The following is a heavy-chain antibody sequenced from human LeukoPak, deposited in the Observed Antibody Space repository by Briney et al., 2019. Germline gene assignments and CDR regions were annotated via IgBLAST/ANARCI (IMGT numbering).Heavy chain of an antibody. CDR3: ARGCSTTSCYYWYFDL. CDR2: ISSGGNTI. D-gene: IGHD2-2*01. Sequence: GGSLRLSCAASGFTFSSFEMNWVRQAPGKGLKWVSYISSGGNTIFYADSVKGRFTISRDNAKNSLYLQMNSLRAEDTALYYCARGCSTTSCYYWYFDLRGRGTLVTVSS. CDR1: GFTFSSFE. V-gene: IGHV3-48*03. J-gene: IGHJ2*01.